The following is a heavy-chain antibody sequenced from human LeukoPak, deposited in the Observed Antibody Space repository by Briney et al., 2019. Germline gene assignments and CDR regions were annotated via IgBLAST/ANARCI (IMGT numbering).Heavy chain of an antibody. J-gene: IGHJ6*02. CDR2: IKQDGSEK. D-gene: IGHD3-9*01. CDR1: GFTFSSYW. CDR3: ARDYDILTGYCRMDV. V-gene: IGHV3-7*03. Sequence: GGSLRLSCAASGFTFSSYWMSWVRQAPGKGLEWVANIKQDGSEKYYVDSVKGRFTISRDNAMNSLYLQMNSLRAEDTAVYYCARDYDILTGYCRMDVWGQGTTVTVSS.